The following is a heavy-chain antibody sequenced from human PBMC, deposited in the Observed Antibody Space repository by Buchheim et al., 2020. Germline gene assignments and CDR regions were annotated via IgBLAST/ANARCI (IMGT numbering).Heavy chain of an antibody. D-gene: IGHD3-22*01. V-gene: IGHV3-23*04. J-gene: IGHJ5*02. CDR3: AKTLRGSYYYDATGYSSDS. Sequence: EVQLVESGGHFVQPGGSLRLSCAASGFTFPSYAMIWVRQAPGKGLEWVSAIVGSGSTTSYADSVRGRFNISRAHSKDTLYLQMNSLRVEDTARYFCAKTLRGSYYYDATGYSSDSWGQGTL. CDR2: IVGSGSTT. CDR1: GFTFPSYA.